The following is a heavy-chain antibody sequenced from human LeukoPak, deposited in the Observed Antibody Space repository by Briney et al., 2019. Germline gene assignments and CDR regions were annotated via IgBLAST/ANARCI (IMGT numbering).Heavy chain of an antibody. CDR2: IRSKAYGGTT. V-gene: IGHV3-49*03. Sequence: GGSLRLSCTASGFTFADYAMSWFRQAPGKGLEWVGFIRSKAYGGTTEYAASVKGRFTISRDDSKNTLYLQMNSLKTEDTAVYYCTTHKYDILTAYYYYYYMDVWGKGTTVTISS. CDR1: GFTFADYA. J-gene: IGHJ6*03. CDR3: TTHKYDILTAYYYYYYMDV. D-gene: IGHD3-9*01.